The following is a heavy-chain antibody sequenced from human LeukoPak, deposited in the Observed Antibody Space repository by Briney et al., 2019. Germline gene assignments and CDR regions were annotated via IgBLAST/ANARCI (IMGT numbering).Heavy chain of an antibody. D-gene: IGHD4-23*01. J-gene: IGHJ4*02. CDR1: GGTFSSYA. Sequence: ASVKVSCKASGGTFSSYAISWVRQAPGRGLEWMGRIIPILGIANYAQKFQGRVTITADKSTSTAYMELSSLRSEDTAVYYCARLRIHDYGGNSDPFDYWGQGTLVTVSS. CDR2: IIPILGIA. V-gene: IGHV1-69*04. CDR3: ARLRIHDYGGNSDPFDY.